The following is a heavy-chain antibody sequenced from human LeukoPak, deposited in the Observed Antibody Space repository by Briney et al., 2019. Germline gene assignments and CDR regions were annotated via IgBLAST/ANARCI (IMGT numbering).Heavy chain of an antibody. V-gene: IGHV1-69*04. CDR1: GGTFSSYA. Sequence: SVKVSCKASGGTFSSYAISWVRQAPGQGLEWMGRIIPILGIANYAQKFQGRVTITADKSTSTAYMELSSLRSEDTAVYYCARGGRQPVLSVVDQYGMDVWGQGTTVTVSS. D-gene: IGHD6-13*01. CDR2: IIPILGIA. J-gene: IGHJ6*02. CDR3: ARGGRQPVLSVVDQYGMDV.